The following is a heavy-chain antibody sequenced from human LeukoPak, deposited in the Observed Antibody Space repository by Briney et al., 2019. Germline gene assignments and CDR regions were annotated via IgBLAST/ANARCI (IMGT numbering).Heavy chain of an antibody. Sequence: SETPSLTCTVSGGSISSYYWSWIRQSPGKGLEWIGYIYYSGSTNYNPSLKSRVTISVDTSKNQFSLNLSSVTAADTAMYYCARGRGGSGSPFDYWGQGTLVTVSS. CDR3: ARGRGGSGSPFDY. CDR2: IYYSGST. D-gene: IGHD3-10*01. CDR1: GGSISSYY. J-gene: IGHJ4*02. V-gene: IGHV4-59*01.